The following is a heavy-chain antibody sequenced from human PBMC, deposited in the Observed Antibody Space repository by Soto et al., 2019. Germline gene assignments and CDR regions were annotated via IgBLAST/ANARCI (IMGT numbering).Heavy chain of an antibody. CDR1: DGSISSGSCY. CDR3: ARVAAGLYYFGY. CDR2: IYYSGST. V-gene: IGHV4-61*01. J-gene: IGHJ4*02. D-gene: IGHD6-13*01. Sequence: SETLCLTCPVSDGSISSGSCYWSWIRQPPGKGLEWIGYIYYSGSTNYNPSLKSRVTISVDTSRNQFSLKLSSVTAADTAVYYCARVAAGLYYFGYWGQGTLVTVSS.